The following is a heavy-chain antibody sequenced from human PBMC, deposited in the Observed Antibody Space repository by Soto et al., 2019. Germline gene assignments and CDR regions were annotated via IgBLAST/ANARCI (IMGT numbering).Heavy chain of an antibody. D-gene: IGHD6-13*01. V-gene: IGHV3-23*01. CDR1: GFTFSSYA. CDR3: AKDHSSSSDYYYYGMDV. CDR2: ISGSGGST. J-gene: IGHJ6*02. Sequence: TGGSLRLSCAASGFTFSSYAMSWVRQAPGKGLKWVSAISGSGGSTYYADSVKGRFTISRDNSKNTLYLQMNSLRAEDTAVYYYAKDHSSSSDYYYYGMDVWGQGTTVTVSS.